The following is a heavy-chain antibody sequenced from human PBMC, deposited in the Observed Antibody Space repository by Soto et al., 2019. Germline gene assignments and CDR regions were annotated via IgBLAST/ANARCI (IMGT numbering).Heavy chain of an antibody. Sequence: ASVKVSCKASGYTFTSYDINWVRQATGQGLEWMGWMNPNSGNTGYAQKFQGRVTMTTDTSTSTAYMELRSLRSDDTAVYYCARGVGSGSYYNHYNWFDPWGQGTLVTVSS. CDR3: ARGVGSGSYYNHYNWFDP. J-gene: IGHJ5*02. CDR1: GYTFTSYD. D-gene: IGHD3-10*01. V-gene: IGHV1-8*01. CDR2: MNPNSGNT.